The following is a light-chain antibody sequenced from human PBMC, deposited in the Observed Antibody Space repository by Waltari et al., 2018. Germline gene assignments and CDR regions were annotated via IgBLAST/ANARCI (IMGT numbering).Light chain of an antibody. CDR2: DAS. V-gene: IGKV3-11*01. CDR3: QQRYNFGT. J-gene: IGKJ2*02. CDR1: QSVSRH. Sequence: EIVLTQSPATLSLSPGERATLSCRASQSVSRHLAWYQQKPGQAPRLLTYDASSRATGTPARFSGSGSGTDFTLTISSLEPEDFAVYYCQQRYNFGTFGQGTKLEIK.